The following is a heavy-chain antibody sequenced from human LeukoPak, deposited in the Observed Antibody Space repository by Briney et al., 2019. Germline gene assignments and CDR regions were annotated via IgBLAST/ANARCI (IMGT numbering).Heavy chain of an antibody. CDR2: INPNSGGT. CDR1: GYTFTGYF. Sequence: ASLKVSCKSSGYTFTGYFVHWVRQAPGQGLEWMGWINPNSGGTNYAQKFQGRVTMTRDTSISIAYMELSRLRSDDTAVYYCARGVAGTPLTDYWGQGTLVTVSS. D-gene: IGHD6-19*01. J-gene: IGHJ4*02. V-gene: IGHV1-2*02. CDR3: ARGVAGTPLTDY.